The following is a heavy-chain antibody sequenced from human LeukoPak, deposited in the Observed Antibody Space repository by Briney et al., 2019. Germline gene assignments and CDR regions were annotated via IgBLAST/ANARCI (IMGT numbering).Heavy chain of an antibody. CDR2: IYTSGST. V-gene: IGHV4-4*07. J-gene: IGHJ4*02. D-gene: IGHD6-6*01. Sequence: SETLSLTCTVSGVSISSYYWTWIRQSAGKGLEWIGRIYTSGSTYYNPSLKSRVTISVDTSKNQFSLKLSSVTAADTAVYYCARGLRQLVRSWHYWGQGTLVTVSS. CDR3: ARGLRQLVRSWHY. CDR1: GVSISSYY.